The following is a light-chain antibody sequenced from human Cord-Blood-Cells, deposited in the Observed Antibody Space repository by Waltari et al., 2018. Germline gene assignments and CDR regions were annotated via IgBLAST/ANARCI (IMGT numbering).Light chain of an antibody. CDR2: RNN. CDR3: AAWDDSLSVP. Sequence: QSVLTQPPSASGTPGQRVTISCSGSSSTIGSNYVYWYQQLPGTAPKLLIYRNNQRPSGVPDRFSGSKSGTSASLAISGLRSEDEADYYCAAWDDSLSVPFGGGTKLTVL. J-gene: IGLJ2*01. CDR1: SSTIGSNY. V-gene: IGLV1-47*01.